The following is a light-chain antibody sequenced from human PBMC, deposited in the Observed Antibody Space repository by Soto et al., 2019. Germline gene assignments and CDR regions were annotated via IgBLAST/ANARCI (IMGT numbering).Light chain of an antibody. J-gene: IGKJ1*01. CDR3: QQSYSTPPWT. V-gene: IGKV1-39*01. Sequence: DIPMTQSPSSLSASVGDRVTITCRAGQTISTSLNWYQQRPGKAPKLLIYAASSLQSGVPARFSGSGSGTDFTLTISSLQPEDSATYYCQQSYSTPPWTFGQGTKVEIK. CDR2: AAS. CDR1: QTISTS.